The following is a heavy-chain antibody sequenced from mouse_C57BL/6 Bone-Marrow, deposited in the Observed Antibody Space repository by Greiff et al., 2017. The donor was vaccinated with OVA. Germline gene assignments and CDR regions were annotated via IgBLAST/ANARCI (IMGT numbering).Heavy chain of an antibody. CDR3: ARMGIYDGYPWFAY. V-gene: IGHV1-55*01. CDR2: IYPGSGST. Sequence: QVQLQQPGAELVKPGASVKMSCKASGYTFTSSWITWVKQRPGQGLEWIGDIYPGSGSTNYNEKFKSKATLTVDTSSSTAYMQLSSLTSEDSAVYYCARMGIYDGYPWFAYWGQGTLVTVSA. J-gene: IGHJ3*01. CDR1: GYTFTSSW. D-gene: IGHD2-3*01.